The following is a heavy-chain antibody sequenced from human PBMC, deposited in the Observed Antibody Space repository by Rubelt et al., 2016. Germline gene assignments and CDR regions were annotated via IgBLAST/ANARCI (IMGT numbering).Heavy chain of an antibody. CDR3: ARDGELMVYGTLDY. Sequence: QVQLQESGPGLVKPSQTLSLTCTVSGGLITAGATYWSWVRQHPGKGLEFIGYIYNSGSTYYNPSLMSRVTISVDTSKNQFSLKLSSVTAADTAVYYCARDGELMVYGTLDYWGQGTLVTVSS. J-gene: IGHJ4*02. D-gene: IGHD2-8*01. CDR2: IYNSGST. V-gene: IGHV4-31*03. CDR1: GGLITAGATY.